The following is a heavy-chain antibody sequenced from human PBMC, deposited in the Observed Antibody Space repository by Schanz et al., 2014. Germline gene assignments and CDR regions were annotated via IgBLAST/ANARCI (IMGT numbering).Heavy chain of an antibody. CDR2: LTGSGTTT. CDR3: ARDRLECGAECYSVEVFEI. J-gene: IGHJ4*02. CDR1: GFSFRKSA. V-gene: IGHV3-23*04. D-gene: IGHD2-21*01. Sequence: EVRLVESGGGLVQPGGSLRLSCAASGFSFRKSAMSWVRQAPGKGLEWVSALTGSGTTTYYADSVKGRFTISRDNSKNNSKNTLYVQMNSLRAEDTAVYYCARDRLECGAECYSVEVFEIWGQGTLVTVSS.